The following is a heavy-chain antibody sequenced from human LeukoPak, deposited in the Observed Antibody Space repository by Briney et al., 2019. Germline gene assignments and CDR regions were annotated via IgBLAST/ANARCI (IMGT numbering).Heavy chain of an antibody. D-gene: IGHD6-19*01. CDR2: IKQDGSEK. CDR1: GFTFDDYG. Sequence: GGSLRLSCAASGFTFDDYGMSWVRQAPGKGLEWVANIKQDGSEKYYVDSVKGRFTISRDNAKNSLYLQMNSLRAEDTAVYYCARVGWGSYYYYYMDVWGKGTTVTVSS. CDR3: ARVGWGSYYYYYMDV. V-gene: IGHV3-7*01. J-gene: IGHJ6*03.